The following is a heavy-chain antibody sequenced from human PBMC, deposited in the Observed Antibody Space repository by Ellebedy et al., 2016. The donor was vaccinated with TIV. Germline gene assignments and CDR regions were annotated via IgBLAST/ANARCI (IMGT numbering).Heavy chain of an antibody. Sequence: GESLKISXAASGFTFSSYGMHWVRQAPGKGLEWVAVIWYDGSNKYYADSVKGRFTISRDNSKNTLYLQMNSLRAEDTAVYYCARDHYVGGNSIYKYWGQGTPVTVSS. CDR2: IWYDGSNK. D-gene: IGHD4-23*01. J-gene: IGHJ4*02. V-gene: IGHV3-33*01. CDR1: GFTFSSYG. CDR3: ARDHYVGGNSIYKY.